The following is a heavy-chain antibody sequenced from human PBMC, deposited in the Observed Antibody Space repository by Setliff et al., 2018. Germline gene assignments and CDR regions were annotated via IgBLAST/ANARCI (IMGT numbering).Heavy chain of an antibody. D-gene: IGHD1-26*01. CDR1: GASINSLSW. Sequence: PSETLSLTCTVSGASINSLSWWSWVRQPPGKGLEWIGEIYHDGNDKYTPSVHYSPSLKSRVTMSVDKSRNQFSLRLTSVTAADTAIYYCTRAYSGSHDYWGQGTLVTVSS. CDR3: TRAYSGSHDY. CDR2: IYHDGND. V-gene: IGHV4-4*02. J-gene: IGHJ4*02.